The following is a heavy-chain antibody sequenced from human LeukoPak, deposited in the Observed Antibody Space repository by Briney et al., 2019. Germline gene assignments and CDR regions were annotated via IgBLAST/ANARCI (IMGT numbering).Heavy chain of an antibody. CDR2: INHNGNVN. CDR1: GFTFSSYS. V-gene: IGHV3-7*03. J-gene: IGHJ6*02. Sequence: GGSLRLSCAASGFTFSSYSMNWVRQAPGKGREWVASINHNGNVNYYVDSVKGRFTISRDNAKNSLYLQMSNLRAEDTAVYFCARGGGLDVWGQGARSPSP. CDR3: ARGGGLDV. D-gene: IGHD3-16*01.